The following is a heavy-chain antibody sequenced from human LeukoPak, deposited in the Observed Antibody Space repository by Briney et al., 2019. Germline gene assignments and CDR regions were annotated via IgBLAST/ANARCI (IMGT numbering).Heavy chain of an antibody. CDR1: GGSISSYY. CDR2: IYTSGST. CDR3: ARAVWFGELSIRPWFDP. J-gene: IGHJ5*02. V-gene: IGHV4-4*07. Sequence: SETLSLTCTVSGGSISSYYWSWIRQPAGKGLEWIGRIYTSGSTNYNPSLKSRVTMSVDTSKNQFSLKLSSVTAADTAVYYCARAVWFGELSIRPWFDPWGQGTLVTFSS. D-gene: IGHD3-10*01.